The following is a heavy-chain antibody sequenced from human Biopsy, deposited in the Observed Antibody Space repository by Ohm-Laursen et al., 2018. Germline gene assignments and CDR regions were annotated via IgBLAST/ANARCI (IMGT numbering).Heavy chain of an antibody. CDR2: INPKSGAT. CDR1: GYTFTDYY. D-gene: IGHD3-10*01. CDR3: ARDRMSDVFGGPTRTDVFDS. Sequence: SVKVSCKASGYTFTDYYIHWVRQPPGQGLEWMGWINPKSGATNSAQKFRDRVTLTRDTSISAVYIDLRRLKSDDAAIYYCARDRMSDVFGGPTRTDVFDSWGQGTPITVSS. J-gene: IGHJ4*02. V-gene: IGHV1-2*02.